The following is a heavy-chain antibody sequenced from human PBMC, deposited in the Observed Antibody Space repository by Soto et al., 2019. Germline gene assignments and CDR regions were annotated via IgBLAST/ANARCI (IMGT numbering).Heavy chain of an antibody. CDR2: IKQDGSEK. D-gene: IGHD3-22*01. J-gene: IGHJ4*02. Sequence: EVQLVESGGGLVQPGGSLRLSCAASGFTFSSYWMSWVRQAPGKGLEWVANIKQDGSEKYYVDSVKGRFTISRDNAKNSLYLQMNSLRAEDTAVHYCARARANYYDSSGYPLGYWGQGTLVTVSS. V-gene: IGHV3-7*04. CDR1: GFTFSSYW. CDR3: ARARANYYDSSGYPLGY.